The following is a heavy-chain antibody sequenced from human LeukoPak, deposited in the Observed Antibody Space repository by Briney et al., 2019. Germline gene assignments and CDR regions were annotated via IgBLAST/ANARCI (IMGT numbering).Heavy chain of an antibody. V-gene: IGHV4-38-2*02. Sequence: GPRLVKPSETLSLTCTVSGYSISNGYYWDWVRQPPGRRLEWIGNIYRSGSISYNPSLKSRVTISVDTSKNQFSLKVNSVTAADTAVYYCARRHSSGWFYYWGQGTLVTVSS. CDR2: IYRSGSI. J-gene: IGHJ4*02. CDR1: GYSISNGYY. CDR3: ARRHSSGWFYY. D-gene: IGHD6-19*01.